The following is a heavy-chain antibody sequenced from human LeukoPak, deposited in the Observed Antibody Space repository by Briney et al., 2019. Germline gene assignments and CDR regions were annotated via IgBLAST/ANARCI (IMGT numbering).Heavy chain of an antibody. CDR1: GYAFTGYY. CDR3: ASMYCSGGSCYSTHAFDI. CDR2: INPNSGGT. J-gene: IGHJ3*02. V-gene: IGHV1-2*02. D-gene: IGHD2-15*01. Sequence: GASVKVSCKASGYAFTGYYMHWVRQAPGQGLEWMGWINPNSGGTNYAQKFQGRVTMTRDTSISTAYMELSRLRSDDTAVYYCASMYCSGGSCYSTHAFDIWGQGTMVTVSS.